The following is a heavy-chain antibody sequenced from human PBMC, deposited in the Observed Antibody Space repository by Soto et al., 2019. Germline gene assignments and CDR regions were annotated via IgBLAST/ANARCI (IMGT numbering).Heavy chain of an antibody. D-gene: IGHD1-26*01. Sequence: QVQLVESGGGGVQPGRSLRLSCAASGFTFSTYAMHWVRQAPGKGLEWVAVMWNDGSNDYYADSVKGRFTISRDNFKNTLYLQMNSLRVEDTAVYYCARDSQADSANYLDYWGQGTLVTVSS. V-gene: IGHV3-33*01. J-gene: IGHJ4*02. CDR2: MWNDGSND. CDR1: GFTFSTYA. CDR3: ARDSQADSANYLDY.